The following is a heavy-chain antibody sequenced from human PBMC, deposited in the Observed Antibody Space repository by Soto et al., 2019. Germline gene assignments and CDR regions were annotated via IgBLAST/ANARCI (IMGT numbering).Heavy chain of an antibody. J-gene: IGHJ6*02. D-gene: IGHD6-6*01. CDR1: GFTFSSYA. CDR3: AKDSLAAQGYYYYYYGMDV. Sequence: PGGSLRLSCAASGFTFSSYAMSWVRQAPGKGLEWVSAISGSGGSTYYADSVKGRFTISRDNSKNTLYLQMNSLRAEDTAVYYCAKDSLAAQGYYYYYYGMDVWGQGTTVTVSS. CDR2: ISGSGGST. V-gene: IGHV3-23*01.